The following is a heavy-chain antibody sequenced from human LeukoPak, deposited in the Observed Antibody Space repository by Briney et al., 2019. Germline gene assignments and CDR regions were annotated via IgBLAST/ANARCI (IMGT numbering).Heavy chain of an antibody. V-gene: IGHV3-7*01. CDR1: GFTFSSYW. Sequence: GGSLRLSCAASGFTFSSYWMSWVRQAPGKGLEWVANIKQDGSAKNYGDSVKGRFTISRDNAKNSLYLQMNSLRVEDTAVYYCAKHIGYIQTGMDYWGQGTLVTVSS. J-gene: IGHJ4*02. CDR2: IKQDGSAK. CDR3: AKHIGYIQTGMDY. D-gene: IGHD2-2*02.